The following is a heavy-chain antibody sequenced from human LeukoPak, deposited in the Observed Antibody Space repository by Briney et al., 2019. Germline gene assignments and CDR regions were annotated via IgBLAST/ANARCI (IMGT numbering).Heavy chain of an antibody. Sequence: SGTLSLTCAVYGGSFSGYYWSWIRQPPGKGLEWIGEIIHRGSTNYNPSLKSRVTISVDTSKNQFSLKLSSVTAADTAVYYCARVHRIAARSRYYFDYWGQGTLVTVSS. J-gene: IGHJ4*02. CDR2: IIHRGST. V-gene: IGHV4-34*12. CDR1: GGSFSGYY. D-gene: IGHD6-6*01. CDR3: ARVHRIAARSRYYFDY.